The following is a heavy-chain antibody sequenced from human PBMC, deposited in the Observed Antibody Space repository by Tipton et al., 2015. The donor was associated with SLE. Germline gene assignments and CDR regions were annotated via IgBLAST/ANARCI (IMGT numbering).Heavy chain of an antibody. D-gene: IGHD6-13*01. CDR3: ARPASSSWVGPPAFGI. CDR2: ISAYNGNT. J-gene: IGHJ3*02. CDR1: GYTFTSYG. Sequence: QLVQSGAEVKKPGASVKVSCKASGYTFTSYGISWVRQAPGQGLEWMGWISAYNGNTNYAQKLQGRVTMTRNTSISTAYMELSSLRSEDTAVYYCARPASSSWVGPPAFGIWGQGTMVTVPS. V-gene: IGHV1-18*01.